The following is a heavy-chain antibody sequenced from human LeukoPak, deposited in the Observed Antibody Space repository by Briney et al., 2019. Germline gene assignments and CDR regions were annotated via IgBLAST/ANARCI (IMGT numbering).Heavy chain of an antibody. V-gene: IGHV4-59*01. Sequence: SETLSLTCTVSGGSISSYYWSWIRRPPGKGLEWIGYIYYSGSTNYNPSLKSRVTISVDTSKNQFSLKLSSVTAADTAVYYCARGRITMIWPIWGQGTMVTVSS. CDR1: GGSISSYY. CDR3: ARGRITMIWPI. J-gene: IGHJ3*02. D-gene: IGHD3-22*01. CDR2: IYYSGST.